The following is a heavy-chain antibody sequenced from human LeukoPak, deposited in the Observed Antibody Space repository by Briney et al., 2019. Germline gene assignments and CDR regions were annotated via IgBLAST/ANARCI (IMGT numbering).Heavy chain of an antibody. D-gene: IGHD3-3*01. CDR2: ISSSSSYI. CDR1: GFTFSSYS. CDR3: ARDGITIFGVVIVGSPPIDV. Sequence: GGSLRLSCAASGFTFSSYSMNWVRQAPGKGLEWVSSISSSSSYIYYADSVKGRFTFSRDNAKNSLYLQMNSLRAEDTAVYYCARDGITIFGVVIVGSPPIDVWGKGTTVTVSS. J-gene: IGHJ6*03. V-gene: IGHV3-21*01.